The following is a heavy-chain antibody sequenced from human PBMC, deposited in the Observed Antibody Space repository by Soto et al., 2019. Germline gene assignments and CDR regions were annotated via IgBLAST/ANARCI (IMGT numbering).Heavy chain of an antibody. D-gene: IGHD3-22*01. CDR2: ISYDGSKK. CDR1: GFTFSRFG. CDR3: AKESTMMLVDY. V-gene: IGHV3-30*18. J-gene: IGHJ4*02. Sequence: QVQLVESGGGAVQPGRSLRLSCAASGFTFSRFGMHWVRQAPGKGLEWVALISYDGSKKYYADSVTGRFSISRDNSKNTLYLQLNSLRGEDTAVYYCAKESTMMLVDYWGQGTLVTVSS.